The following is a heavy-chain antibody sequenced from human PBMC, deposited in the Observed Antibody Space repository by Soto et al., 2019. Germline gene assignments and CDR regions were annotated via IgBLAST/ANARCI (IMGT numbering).Heavy chain of an antibody. CDR3: ARLSYGSGSYYNGGYFDY. V-gene: IGHV1-2*04. CDR2: IIPNSGDT. D-gene: IGHD3-10*01. Sequence: ASVKVSCKASGYTFTGYYIHWVRQAPGQGLEWMGWIIPNSGDTNYAQKFQGWVTMTRDTSINTAYMELSGLKSDDTAVYYCARLSYGSGSYYNGGYFDYWG. J-gene: IGHJ4*01. CDR1: GYTFTGYY.